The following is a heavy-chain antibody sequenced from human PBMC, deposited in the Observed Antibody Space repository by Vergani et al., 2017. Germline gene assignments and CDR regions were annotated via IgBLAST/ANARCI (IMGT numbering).Heavy chain of an antibody. D-gene: IGHD3-3*01. CDR3: ARDSGLHYDFWSGYYSYGMDV. CDR2: IYSGGST. J-gene: IGHJ6*02. Sequence: VQLVQSGAEVKKPGSSVKVSCKASGGTFSSYAISWVRQAPGKGLEWVSVIYSGGSTYYADSVKGRFTISRDNSKNTLYLQMNSLRAEDTAVYYCARDSGLHYDFWSGYYSYGMDVWGQGTTVTVSS. CDR1: GGTFSSYA. V-gene: IGHV3-66*01.